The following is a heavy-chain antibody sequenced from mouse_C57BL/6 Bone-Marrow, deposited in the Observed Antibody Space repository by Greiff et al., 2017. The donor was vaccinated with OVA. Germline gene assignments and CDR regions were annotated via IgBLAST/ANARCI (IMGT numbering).Heavy chain of an antibody. CDR2: INPNNGGT. D-gene: IGHD6-1*01. V-gene: IGHV1-26*01. Sequence: EVQLQQSGPELVKPGASVKISCKASGYTFTDYYMNWVKQSHGKSLEWIGDINPNNGGTSYNQKFKGKATLTVDKSSSTAYMELRSLTSEDSAVYYCARSEPRDYWGQGTTLTVSS. J-gene: IGHJ2*01. CDR1: GYTFTDYY. CDR3: ARSEPRDY.